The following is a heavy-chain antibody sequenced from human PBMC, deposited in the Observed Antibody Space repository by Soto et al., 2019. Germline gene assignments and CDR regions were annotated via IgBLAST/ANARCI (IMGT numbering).Heavy chain of an antibody. D-gene: IGHD3-16*01. Sequence: PGGSLRLSCAVSGFTFRSSPMSWVRRAPGKGLEWVSGINGGDDSKHYAESVRGRFAIIRDNSKNTLLLQMNSLRVEDTAIYYCAKGSHWGIISPTHDYWGQGTQVTVSS. CDR2: INGGDDSK. J-gene: IGHJ4*02. CDR1: GFTFRSSP. CDR3: AKGSHWGIISPTHDY. V-gene: IGHV3-23*01.